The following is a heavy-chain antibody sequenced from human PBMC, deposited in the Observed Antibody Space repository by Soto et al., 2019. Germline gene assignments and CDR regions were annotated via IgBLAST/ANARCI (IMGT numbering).Heavy chain of an antibody. CDR1: GYTFTGYG. V-gene: IGHV1-18*01. D-gene: IGHD3-22*01. CDR3: ARDLDSSGYYSHFDY. CDR2: ISAYNGNT. J-gene: IGHJ4*02. Sequence: ASVKVSCKASGYTFTGYGISWVRQAPGQGLEWMGWISAYNGNTNYAQKLQGRVTMTTDTSTSTAYMELRSLRSDDTAVYYCARDLDSSGYYSHFDYWGQGTLVTVSS.